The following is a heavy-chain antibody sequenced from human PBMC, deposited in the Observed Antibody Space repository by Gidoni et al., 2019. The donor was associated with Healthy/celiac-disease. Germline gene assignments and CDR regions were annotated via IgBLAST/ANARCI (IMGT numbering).Heavy chain of an antibody. D-gene: IGHD6-6*01. CDR2: IYWNDDK. CDR3: AHSGSIAAPQGWFDP. J-gene: IGHJ5*02. Sequence: QITLKESGPTLVKPTQTLTLTCPFSGFSLSTSGVGVGWIRQPPGKALEWLALIYWNDDKRYSPSLKSRLTITKDTSKNQVVLTMTNMDPVDTATYYCAHSGSIAAPQGWFDPWGQGTLVTVSS. CDR1: GFSLSTSGVG. V-gene: IGHV2-5*01.